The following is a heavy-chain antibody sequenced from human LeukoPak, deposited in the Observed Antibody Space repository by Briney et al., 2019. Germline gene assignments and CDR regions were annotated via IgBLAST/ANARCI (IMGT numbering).Heavy chain of an antibody. V-gene: IGHV4-34*01. CDR2: INHSGST. CDR3: ARLVPAANDY. D-gene: IGHD2-2*01. Sequence: SETLSLTCAVYGGSFSGYYWSWIRQPPGKGLEWIGEINHSGSTNYNPSLKSRVTISVDTSKNQFSLKLSSVTAADTAVYYCARLVPAANDYWGQGTLVTVS. J-gene: IGHJ4*02. CDR1: GGSFSGYY.